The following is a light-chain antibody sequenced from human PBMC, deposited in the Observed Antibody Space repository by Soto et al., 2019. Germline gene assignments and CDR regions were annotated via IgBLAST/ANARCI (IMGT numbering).Light chain of an antibody. V-gene: IGLV1-51*01. J-gene: IGLJ1*01. Sequence: QSVLTQPPSVSAAPGQKVTISCSGSSPKIGNNYVSWYQQLPGTAPKLLIYDNNKRPSGIPDRFSGSKSGTSATLGITGLQTGDEADYYCGTWDSSLSAGGYVFGTGTKVTVL. CDR2: DNN. CDR3: GTWDSSLSAGGYV. CDR1: SPKIGNNY.